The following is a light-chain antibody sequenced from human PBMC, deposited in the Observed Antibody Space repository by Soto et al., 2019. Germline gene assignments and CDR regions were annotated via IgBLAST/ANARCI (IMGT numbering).Light chain of an antibody. CDR3: CSYAGRATYV. J-gene: IGLJ2*01. Sequence: QSALTQPASVSGSPGQSITISCTGPSSDVGSYNLVSWYQQYPGKAPKLIIFEVFKRPSGVSNRFSGSKSGNTAYLTISGLQAEDEANYYCCSYAGRATYVFGGGTKLTVL. CDR1: SSDVGSYNL. V-gene: IGLV2-23*02. CDR2: EVF.